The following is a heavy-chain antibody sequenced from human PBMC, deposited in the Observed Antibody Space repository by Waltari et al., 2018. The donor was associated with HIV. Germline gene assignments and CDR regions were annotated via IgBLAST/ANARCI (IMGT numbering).Heavy chain of an antibody. Sequence: QVQLVESGGGVVQPGGSLRLSCAASGFTFSSYGMHWVRQAPGKGLEWVAFIRYDGSNKYYADSVKGRFTISRDNSKNTLYLQMNSLRAEDTAVYYCAKAGEGATTYFAFDIWGQGTMVTVSS. D-gene: IGHD1-26*01. J-gene: IGHJ3*02. CDR2: IRYDGSNK. CDR3: AKAGEGATTYFAFDI. CDR1: GFTFSSYG. V-gene: IGHV3-30*02.